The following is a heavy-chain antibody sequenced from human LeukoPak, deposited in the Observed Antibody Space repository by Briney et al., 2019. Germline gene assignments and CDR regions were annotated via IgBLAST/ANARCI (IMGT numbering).Heavy chain of an antibody. CDR2: ISYDGNNP. CDR3: AKDQKWLDTRGTIDY. CDR1: GFTFSSYA. D-gene: IGHD6-19*01. Sequence: GGSLRLSCAASGFTFSSYAMHWVRQAPGKGLEWVAGISYDGNNPYYADSVKGRFTVSRDNSKNTLDLHMNSLRGEDTALYYCAKDQKWLDTRGTIDYWGQGTLVTVSS. J-gene: IGHJ4*02. V-gene: IGHV3-30-3*01.